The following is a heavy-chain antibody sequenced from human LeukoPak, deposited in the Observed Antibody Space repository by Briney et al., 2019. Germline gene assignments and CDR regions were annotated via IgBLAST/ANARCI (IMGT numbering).Heavy chain of an antibody. D-gene: IGHD3-16*01. CDR3: VRDGIGGSTTLDS. V-gene: IGHV3-30*02. CDR1: GFSFGGYG. J-gene: IGHJ5*01. Sequence: PGGSLRLSCAASGFSFGGYGMHWVRQPPGKGLDWVSFVRYDGSKTYYGDSVKGRFTISRDNSNNTVYPQMNRLRPDDSAVYYCVRDGIGGSTTLDSWGQGTLVTVSS. CDR2: VRYDGSKT.